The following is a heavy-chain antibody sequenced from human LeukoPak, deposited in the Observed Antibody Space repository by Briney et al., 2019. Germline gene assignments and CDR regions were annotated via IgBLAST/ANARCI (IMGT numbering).Heavy chain of an antibody. V-gene: IGHV4-59*01. CDR2: IYYSGST. CDR3: ARSPKYNSGWPYGMDV. J-gene: IGHJ6*02. CDR1: GGSISSYY. Sequence: SETLSLTCTVSGGSISSYYWSWIRQPPGKGLEWIGYIYYSGSTNYNPPLKSRVTISVDTSKNQFSLKLSSVTAADTAVYYCARSPKYNSGWPYGMDVWGQGTTVTVSS. D-gene: IGHD6-19*01.